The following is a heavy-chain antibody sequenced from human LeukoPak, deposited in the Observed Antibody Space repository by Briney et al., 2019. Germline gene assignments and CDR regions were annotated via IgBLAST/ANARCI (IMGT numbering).Heavy chain of an antibody. CDR3: ASDYDILTGYEAFGI. CDR2: INPNSGAT. J-gene: IGHJ3*02. Sequence: ASVKVSCKASGYTFTGYYMHWVRQAPGQGLEWMGWINPNSGATNYAQKFQGRVTMTRGTSNSKVYLELSRLISDDRAVYYCASDYDILTGYEAFGIWGQGTMVTVSS. CDR1: GYTFTGYY. D-gene: IGHD3-9*01. V-gene: IGHV1-2*02.